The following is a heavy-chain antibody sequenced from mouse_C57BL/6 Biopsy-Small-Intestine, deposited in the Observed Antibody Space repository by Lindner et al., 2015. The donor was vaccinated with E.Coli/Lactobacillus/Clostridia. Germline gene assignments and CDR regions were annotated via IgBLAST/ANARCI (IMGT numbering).Heavy chain of an antibody. CDR3: ARGEGNWAMDY. D-gene: IGHD2-1*01. Sequence: VQLQESGAELVKPGASVKLSCKASGYTFTEYTIHWVKQRSGQGLEWIGWFYPGSGSIKYNEKFKDKATLTADKSSSTAYMQLSSLTSEDSAVYFCARGEGNWAMDYWGQGTSVTVSS. V-gene: IGHV1-62-2*01. CDR2: FYPGSGSI. CDR1: GYTFTEYT. J-gene: IGHJ4*01.